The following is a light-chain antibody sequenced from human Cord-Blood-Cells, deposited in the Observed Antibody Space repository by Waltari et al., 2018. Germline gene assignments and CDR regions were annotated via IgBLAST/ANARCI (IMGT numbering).Light chain of an antibody. J-gene: IGLJ3*02. CDR1: SSDVGGYNY. Sequence: QSALTQPRSVSGSPGQSVTISFTGTSSDVGGYNYVSWYQQHPGKAPKLMIYDVGKRPSGVPDRFSGSKSGNTASLTISGLQAEDEADYYCCSYAGSYTWVFGGGTKLTVL. CDR2: DVG. CDR3: CSYAGSYTWV. V-gene: IGLV2-11*01.